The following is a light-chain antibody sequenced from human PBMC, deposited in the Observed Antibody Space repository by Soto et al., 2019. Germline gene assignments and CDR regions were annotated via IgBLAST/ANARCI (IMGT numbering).Light chain of an antibody. CDR2: EVN. V-gene: IGLV2-8*01. CDR1: SSDVGSYNF. J-gene: IGLJ1*01. Sequence: QSVLTQPPSASGSPGQSVTISCTGTSSDVGSYNFVSWYQHHPGKAPKLIIYEVNKRPSGVPNRFSGSKSGSTASLTVSGLQTEDEADYYCNSYAGSNTDIFGTGTKLTVL. CDR3: NSYAGSNTDI.